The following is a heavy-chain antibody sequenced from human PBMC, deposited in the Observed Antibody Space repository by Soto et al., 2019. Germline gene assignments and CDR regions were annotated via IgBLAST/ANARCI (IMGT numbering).Heavy chain of an antibody. J-gene: IGHJ5*02. CDR3: ARVIVVVPAAISSWFDP. CDR2: TYYRSKWYN. D-gene: IGHD2-2*01. CDR1: GDSVSSNSAA. Sequence: SQTLSLACAIAGDSVSSNSAAWNWIRQSPSRVLEWLGRTYYRSKWYNDYAVSVKSRITINPDTSKNQFSLQLNSVTPEDTAVYYCARVIVVVPAAISSWFDPWGQGTLVTAPQ. V-gene: IGHV6-1*01.